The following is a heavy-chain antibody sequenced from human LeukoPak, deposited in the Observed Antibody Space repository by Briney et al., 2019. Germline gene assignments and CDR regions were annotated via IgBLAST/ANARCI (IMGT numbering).Heavy chain of an antibody. CDR3: ARAGSGWYGGRLFEF. CDR2: ISESGST. Sequence: SETLSLTCTVSGGSIGFYHWSWIRQSPGKELEWIGDISESGSTNYMPSLKSRVTISVDASNQFSLKLSSVTAADTAVYYCARAGSGWYGGRLFEFWGPGALVAVSS. V-gene: IGHV4-59*01. CDR1: GGSIGFYH. D-gene: IGHD6-13*01. J-gene: IGHJ4*02.